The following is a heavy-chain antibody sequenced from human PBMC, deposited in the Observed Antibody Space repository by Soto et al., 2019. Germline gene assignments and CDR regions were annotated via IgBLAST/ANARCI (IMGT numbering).Heavy chain of an antibody. CDR3: AHAPGRRGYYGLDV. V-gene: IGHV3-15*07. Sequence: VQLVESGGGLVKPGGSLRLSCAASGFTFSNAYMNWVRQAPGKGLEWVGRIKSKSDGETTDYAAPVKGRFIISRDDSKNTLYLQMNSLQTEDTAVYYCAHAPGRRGYYGLDVWGQGTTVTFSS. J-gene: IGHJ6*02. CDR1: GFTFSNAY. D-gene: IGHD6-13*01. CDR2: IKSKSDGETT.